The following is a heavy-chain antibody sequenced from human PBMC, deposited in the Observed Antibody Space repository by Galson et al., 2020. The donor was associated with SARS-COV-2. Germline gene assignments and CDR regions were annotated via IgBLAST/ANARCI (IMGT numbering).Heavy chain of an antibody. Sequence: SETLSLTCTVSGGSIISGDYYWNWIRQPAGKGLEWIGRIYTTTGGTTYNPSLKSRVTISVDTSKNHFSLKLSSVTAADTAVYYCAREENFFLVVTATRMCYFDYWGRGTLATVSS. V-gene: IGHV4-61*02. J-gene: IGHJ4*02. CDR2: IYTTTGGT. CDR1: GGSIISGDYY. D-gene: IGHD2-21*02. CDR3: AREENFFLVVTATRMCYFDY.